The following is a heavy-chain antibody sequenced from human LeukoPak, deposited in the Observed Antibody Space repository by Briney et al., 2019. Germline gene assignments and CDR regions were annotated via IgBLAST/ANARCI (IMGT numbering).Heavy chain of an antibody. V-gene: IGHV3-33*01. D-gene: IGHD3-10*01. CDR2: IWYDGSNK. J-gene: IGHJ5*02. CDR3: ARGRGNWFDP. Sequence: GGSLRRSCAASGFTFSSYGMHWVRQAPGKGLEWVAVIWYDGSNKYYADSVKGRFTISRENAKNSLHLQMNSLRAGDTAVYYCARGRGNWFDPWGQGTLVTVSS. CDR1: GFTFSSYG.